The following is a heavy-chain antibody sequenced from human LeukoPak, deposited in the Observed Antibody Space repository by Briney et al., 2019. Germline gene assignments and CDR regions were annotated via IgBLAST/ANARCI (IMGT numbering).Heavy chain of an antibody. J-gene: IGHJ4*02. D-gene: IGHD6-19*01. CDR2: ISYDGSNK. CDR3: ARVVAGTGGGY. CDR1: GFTFSSYG. Sequence: GRSLRLSCAASGFTFSSYGMHWVRQAPGKGLEWVAVISYDGSNKYYADSVKGRFTISRDNSKNTLYLQMNSLRAEDTAVYYCARVVAGTGGGYWGQGTLVTVSS. V-gene: IGHV3-30*03.